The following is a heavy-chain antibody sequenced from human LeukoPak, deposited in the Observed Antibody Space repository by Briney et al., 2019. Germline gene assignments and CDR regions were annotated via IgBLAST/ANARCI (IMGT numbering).Heavy chain of an antibody. CDR2: FDPEDGET. V-gene: IGHV1-24*01. CDR1: GYTLTELS. Sequence: ASVKVSCKVSGYTLTELSMHWVRQAPGKGLEWMGGFDPEDGETIYAQKFQGRVTMTEDTSTDTAYMELSSLRSEDTAVYYCATFLGTRYFPKATEDDYWGQGTLVTVSS. J-gene: IGHJ4*02. CDR3: ATFLGTRYFPKATEDDY. D-gene: IGHD3-16*01.